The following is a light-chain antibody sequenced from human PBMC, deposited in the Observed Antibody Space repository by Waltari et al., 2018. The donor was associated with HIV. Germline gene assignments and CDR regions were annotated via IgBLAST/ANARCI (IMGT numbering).Light chain of an antibody. J-gene: IGLJ2*01. Sequence: QSVLAQPRSVSGPPGQTVNISCSGSTSNVRNNYVYWYQQVTGVAPKLLIYRKNQRPSGVPDRFSGSKSGTSASLAISGLRTEDEAEYYCAVWDDRLSGRLFGGGTKVTVL. CDR3: AVWDDRLSGRL. CDR2: RKN. V-gene: IGLV1-47*01. CDR1: TSNVRNNY.